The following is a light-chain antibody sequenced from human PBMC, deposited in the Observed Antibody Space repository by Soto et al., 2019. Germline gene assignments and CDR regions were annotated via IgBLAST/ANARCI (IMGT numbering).Light chain of an antibody. CDR2: EVS. CDR3: CSYAGSSTWV. J-gene: IGLJ3*02. V-gene: IGLV2-23*02. CDR1: SSDVGSYNL. Sequence: QSVLTQPASVSGSPGQSITISCTGTSSDVGSYNLVSWYQQHPDKAPKLIIYEVSKWSSGVSSRFSASKSGNTASLTISGLQSEDEADYYCCSYAGSSTWVFGGGTKLTVL.